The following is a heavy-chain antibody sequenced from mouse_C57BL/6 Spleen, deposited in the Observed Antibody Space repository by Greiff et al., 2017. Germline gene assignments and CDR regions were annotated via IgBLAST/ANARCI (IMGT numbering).Heavy chain of an antibody. D-gene: IGHD2-5*01. CDR1: GYAFSSYW. CDR2: IYPGDGDT. CDR3: ARYYSNDWYFEV. J-gene: IGHJ1*03. Sequence: QVQLKESGAELVKPGASVKISCKASGYAFSSYWMNWVKQRPGQGLEWIGQIYPGDGDTNYNGKFKGKATLTADKSSSTAYMQLSSLTSEDSAVXFGARYYSNDWYFEVWGTGTTVTVSS. V-gene: IGHV1-80*01.